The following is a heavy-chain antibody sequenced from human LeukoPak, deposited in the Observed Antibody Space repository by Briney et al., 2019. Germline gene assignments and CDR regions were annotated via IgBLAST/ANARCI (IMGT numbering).Heavy chain of an antibody. J-gene: IGHJ6*02. Sequence: PSETLSLTCTVSGGSISNYYWSWIRQPPGKGLEWIGYISYSGSTNYNPSLRSRVTISVDTSKNQFSLKLSSVTAADTAVYYCARETRYCSGGSCYSGMDVWGQGTTVTVSS. CDR2: ISYSGST. V-gene: IGHV4-59*01. CDR3: ARETRYCSGGSCYSGMDV. D-gene: IGHD2-15*01. CDR1: GGSISNYY.